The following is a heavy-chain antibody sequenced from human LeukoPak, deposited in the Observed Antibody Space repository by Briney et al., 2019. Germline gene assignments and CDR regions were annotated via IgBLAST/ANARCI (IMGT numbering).Heavy chain of an antibody. D-gene: IGHD6-25*01. J-gene: IGHJ4*02. Sequence: PSETLSLTCTVSGGSISSIIYYWGWIRQPPGKGLEWIGTIYYSGSTYYNPSLKSRVTISVDTSKNQFSLKLSSVTAADTAVYYCATIKIAAAGKIFDYWGQGTLVTVSS. V-gene: IGHV4-39*01. CDR3: ATIKIAAAGKIFDY. CDR1: GGSISSIIYY. CDR2: IYYSGST.